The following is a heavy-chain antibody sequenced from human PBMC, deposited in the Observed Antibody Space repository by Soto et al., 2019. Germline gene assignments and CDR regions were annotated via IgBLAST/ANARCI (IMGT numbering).Heavy chain of an antibody. D-gene: IGHD1-1*01. V-gene: IGHV1-69*06. CDR1: EVTFSTYA. Sequence: GSSVKVSCKASEVTFSTYAIGWVRQAPGQGLEWMGGIIPIFDTTNYAQKFHGRVTITAGKSSYTAYMELSSLRFEDTAVYYCARSSRRYVDYY. CDR3: ARSSRRYVDYY. CDR2: IIPIFDTT. J-gene: IGHJ6*01.